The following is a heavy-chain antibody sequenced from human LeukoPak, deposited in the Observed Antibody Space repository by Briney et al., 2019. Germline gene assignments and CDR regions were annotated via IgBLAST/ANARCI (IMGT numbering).Heavy chain of an antibody. CDR3: ARGDFGQQLVTDYYYMDV. CDR1: GYTFTGYY. D-gene: IGHD6-13*01. V-gene: IGHV1-2*02. CDR2: INPNSGGT. J-gene: IGHJ6*03. Sequence: ASVKVSCKASGYTFTGYYMHWVRQAPGQGLEWMGWINPNSGGTNYAQKFQGRVTMTRDTSISTAYMELSSLRSEDTAVYYCARGDFGQQLVTDYYYMDVWGKGTTVTVSS.